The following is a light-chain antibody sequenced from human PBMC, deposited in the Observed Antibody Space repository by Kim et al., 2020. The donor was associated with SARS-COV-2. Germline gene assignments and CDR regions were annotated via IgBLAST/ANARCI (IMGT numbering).Light chain of an antibody. J-gene: IGKJ1*01. V-gene: IGKV3-11*01. CDR3: QQRGNWPWT. CDR2: DAS. Sequence: LSPGERATLSCRASQSVSTYLAWYQQKPAQAPRLLIYDASKRATGIPARFTGSGSGTDFTLTISSLEPEDFAVYYCQQRGNWPWTFGQGTKVDIK. CDR1: QSVSTY.